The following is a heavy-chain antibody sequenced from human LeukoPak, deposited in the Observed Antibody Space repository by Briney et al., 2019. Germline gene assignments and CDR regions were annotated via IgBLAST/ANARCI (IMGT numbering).Heavy chain of an antibody. V-gene: IGHV1-2*06. J-gene: IGHJ4*02. CDR1: GYTLTDYY. Sequence: ASVKVSSKASGYTLTDYYMHWVRQAPGQGLEWMGRINPNSGGTNYAQKFQGRVTMTRDTSINTVYMELSRLRSDDTAVYYCARVEYSSSGYFDYWGQGTLVTVSS. CDR2: INPNSGGT. CDR3: ARVEYSSSGYFDY. D-gene: IGHD6-13*01.